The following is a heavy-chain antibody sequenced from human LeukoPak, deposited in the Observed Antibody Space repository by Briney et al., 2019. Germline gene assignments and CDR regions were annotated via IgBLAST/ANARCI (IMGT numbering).Heavy chain of an antibody. D-gene: IGHD3-3*01. V-gene: IGHV3-15*01. CDR1: GFTFSDGW. J-gene: IGHJ4*02. CDR3: TTDEWT. Sequence: GGSLRLSCAASGFTFSDGWMSWVRQAPGKGLEWVGRIKSKTSGETTDHAAPVKGRFTISRDDSKNTLYLQMNSLKIEDTAVYYCTTDEWTWGQGTLVTVSS. CDR2: IKSKTSGETT.